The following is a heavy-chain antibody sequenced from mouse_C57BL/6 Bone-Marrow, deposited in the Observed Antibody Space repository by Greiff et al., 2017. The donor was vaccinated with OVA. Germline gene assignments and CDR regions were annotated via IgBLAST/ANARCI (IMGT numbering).Heavy chain of an antibody. V-gene: IGHV1-69*01. CDR1: GYTFTSYW. CDR2: IDPSDSYT. D-gene: IGHD1-1*01. J-gene: IGHJ3*01. Sequence: QVQLQQPGAELVMPGSSVKLSCKASGYTFTSYWMHWVKQRPGQGLEWIGEIDPSDSYTNYNQKFKGKATLTVDKSSSTAYMQLSSLSSEDSAVYYCARRDGCWPWFAYWGQGTLVTVSA. CDR3: ARRDGCWPWFAY.